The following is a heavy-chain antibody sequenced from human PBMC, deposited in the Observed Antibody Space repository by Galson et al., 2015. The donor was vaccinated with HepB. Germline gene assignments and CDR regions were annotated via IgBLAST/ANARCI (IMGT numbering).Heavy chain of an antibody. D-gene: IGHD3-22*01. CDR3: ARISYDSSGCGLYFDL. CDR2: IYPGDSDT. V-gene: IGHV5-51*01. Sequence: QSGAEVKKPGESLKISCKGSGYSFTSYWIGWVRQMPGKGLEWMGIIYPGDSDTRYSPSFQGQVTISADKSISTAYLQWSSLKASDTAMYYCARISYDSSGCGLYFDLWGRGTLVTVSS. CDR1: GYSFTSYW. J-gene: IGHJ2*01.